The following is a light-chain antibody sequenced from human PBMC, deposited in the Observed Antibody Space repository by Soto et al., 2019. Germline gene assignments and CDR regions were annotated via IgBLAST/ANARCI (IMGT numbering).Light chain of an antibody. Sequence: IVLTQSLGTLALSPGYTATLSCRASQSVSSSYLAWYQQKPGQAPKLLIYCASSRASGIPDRFSGSGSGTDFTLNISGVEAEDVAIYYCMQANRFPITFGPGTRVDIK. CDR2: CAS. CDR3: MQANRFPIT. J-gene: IGKJ3*01. V-gene: IGKV3-20*01. CDR1: QSVSSSY.